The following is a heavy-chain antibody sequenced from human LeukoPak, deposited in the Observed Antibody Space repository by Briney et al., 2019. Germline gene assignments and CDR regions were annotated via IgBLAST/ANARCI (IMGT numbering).Heavy chain of an antibody. V-gene: IGHV3-23*01. J-gene: IGHJ4*02. CDR2: ISGSGDSK. D-gene: IGHD6-19*01. CDR3: AKGEAVAGAGEFEY. CDR1: GFTFSTYA. Sequence: GGSLRLSCAASGFTFSTYAMSWVRQAPGKGLEWVSGISGSGDSKYYADSVMGRFTISRDNSKNTLYLQMNSLRAEDTAVYYCAKGEAVAGAGEFEYWGQGNLLTVSS.